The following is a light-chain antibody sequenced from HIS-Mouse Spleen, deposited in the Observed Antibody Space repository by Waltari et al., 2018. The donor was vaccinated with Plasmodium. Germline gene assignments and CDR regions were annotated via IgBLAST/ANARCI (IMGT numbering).Light chain of an antibody. Sequence: DIVMTQSPDSLAVSLGERATINCKSSQSVLYSSNNKNYLAWYQQKPGQPPKLLISWASTRESGFPDRFSGSGSGTDFTLTISSLQAEDVAVYYCQRYYSTPYTFGQGTKLEIK. CDR3: QRYYSTPYT. J-gene: IGKJ2*01. CDR2: WAS. CDR1: QSVLYSSNNKNY. V-gene: IGKV4-1*01.